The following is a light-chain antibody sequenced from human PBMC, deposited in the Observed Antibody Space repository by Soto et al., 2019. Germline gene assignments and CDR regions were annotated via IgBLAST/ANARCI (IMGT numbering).Light chain of an antibody. CDR1: SSDVGYYDY. CDR2: EDS. CDR3: SSYAGSNNLV. V-gene: IGLV2-8*01. Sequence: QSALTQPPSASGFPGQSVTISCTGSSSDVGYYDYVSWYQQHPGTAPKLLIYEDSKRPSGVPDRVSSSNAGNTASLTVSGLRDEEEADYYCSSYAGSNNLVFGGGTKVTVL. J-gene: IGLJ1*01.